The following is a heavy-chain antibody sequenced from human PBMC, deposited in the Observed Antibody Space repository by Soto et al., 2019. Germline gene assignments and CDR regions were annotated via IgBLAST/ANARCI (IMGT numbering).Heavy chain of an antibody. D-gene: IGHD3-22*01. V-gene: IGHV1-58*01. CDR3: AATTYYYDSSGPWYFDL. CDR1: GFTYTSSA. CDR2: IVVGSGNT. Sequence: GASVKVSSKASGFTYTSSAVQWVRQARGQRLEWIGWIVVGSGNTNYAQKFQERVTITRDMSTSTAYMELSSLRSEDTAVYYCAATTYYYDSSGPWYFDLWGRGTLVTSPQ. J-gene: IGHJ2*01.